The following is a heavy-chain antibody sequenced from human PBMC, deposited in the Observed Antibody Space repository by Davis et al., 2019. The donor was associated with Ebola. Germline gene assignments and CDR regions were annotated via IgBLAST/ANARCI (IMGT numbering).Heavy chain of an antibody. D-gene: IGHD3-10*01. V-gene: IGHV3-43*02. Sequence: GESLKISCAASGFTFDDYAMHWVRQAPGKGLEWVSLINGDGGSTYYADSVKGRFTISRDNSKNSLYLQMNSLRTEDTALYYCAKDAVYYGSGRPYYYYYYGMDVWGQGTTVTVSS. CDR1: GFTFDDYA. CDR3: AKDAVYYGSGRPYYYYYYGMDV. CDR2: INGDGGST. J-gene: IGHJ6*02.